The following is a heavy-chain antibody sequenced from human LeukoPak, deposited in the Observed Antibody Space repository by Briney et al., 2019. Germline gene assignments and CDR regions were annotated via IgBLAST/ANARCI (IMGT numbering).Heavy chain of an antibody. CDR3: ARGSSGNSFPFDY. V-gene: IGHV4-59*12. CDR2: FYYGGRS. Sequence: SDTLSLTCIVSGGSISSYYWSWIRQSPGKGLEWLGYFYYGGRSSYNPSLKSRVTISVDPSKNQFSLRLSSVTAADTAVYYCARGSSGNSFPFDYWGQGTLVTVSS. D-gene: IGHD3-22*01. J-gene: IGHJ4*02. CDR1: GGSISSYY.